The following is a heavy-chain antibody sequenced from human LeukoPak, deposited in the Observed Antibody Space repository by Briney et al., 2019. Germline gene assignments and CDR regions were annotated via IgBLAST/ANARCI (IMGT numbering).Heavy chain of an antibody. J-gene: IGHJ4*02. V-gene: IGHV3-23*01. CDR1: GFTFSSYA. CDR3: ARGIHYYDSSGYYSVYFDY. CDR2: ISGSGGST. D-gene: IGHD3-22*01. Sequence: GGSLRLSCAASGFTFSSYAMSWVRQAPGKGLEWVSAISGSGGSTYYADSVKGRFTISRDNSKNTLYLQMNSLRAEDTAVYYCARGIHYYDSSGYYSVYFDYWGQGTLVTVSS.